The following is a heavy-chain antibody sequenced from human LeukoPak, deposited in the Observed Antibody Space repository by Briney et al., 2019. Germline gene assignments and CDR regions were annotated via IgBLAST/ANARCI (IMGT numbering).Heavy chain of an antibody. CDR1: GFTFSSYS. CDR2: ISSSSSTI. V-gene: IGHV3-48*01. CDR3: ARMAGDTSSWTYYFDY. J-gene: IGHJ4*02. D-gene: IGHD6-13*01. Sequence: PGGSLRLSCAASGFTFSSYSVNWVRQAPGKGREWVSYISSSSSTIYYADSVKGRFTISRDNAKNSLYLQMNSLRAEDTAVYYCARMAGDTSSWTYYFDYWGQGTLVTVSS.